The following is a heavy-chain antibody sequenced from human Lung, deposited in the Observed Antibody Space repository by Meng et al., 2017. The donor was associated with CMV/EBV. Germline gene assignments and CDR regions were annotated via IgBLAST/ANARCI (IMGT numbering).Heavy chain of an antibody. CDR3: ARDKVRYYDFWSGYGGMDV. Sequence: SXAAAESIFSSYWMHWVRQAPGKGLVWVSRINSDGSSTSYADSVKGRFTISRDNAKNTLYLQMNSLRAEDTAVYYCARDKVRYYDFWSGYGGMDVWGQGTXVTVSS. V-gene: IGHV3-74*01. CDR1: ESIFSSYW. J-gene: IGHJ6*02. D-gene: IGHD3-3*01. CDR2: INSDGSST.